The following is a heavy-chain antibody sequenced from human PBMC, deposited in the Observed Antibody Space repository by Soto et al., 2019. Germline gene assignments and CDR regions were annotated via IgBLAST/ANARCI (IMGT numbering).Heavy chain of an antibody. J-gene: IGHJ5*02. D-gene: IGHD2-2*01. V-gene: IGHV3-15*01. CDR3: TTTLGYCSTSCP. Sequence: EVQLVESGGGLVKPGESLRLFCAASGFTFSNAWMNWVRQGPGKGLEWVGRIKSNAYGATTDYAAPVKGRFTISRDDSRDTLYLQMNSLKTEDTAVYYCTTTLGYCSTSCPWGQGSLVTVSS. CDR2: IKSNAYGATT. CDR1: GFTFSNAW.